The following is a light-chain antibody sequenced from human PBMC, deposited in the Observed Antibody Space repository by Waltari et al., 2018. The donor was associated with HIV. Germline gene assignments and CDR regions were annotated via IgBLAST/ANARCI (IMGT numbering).Light chain of an antibody. Sequence: QSVLTQPPSASGTPGQRVTISCSGSSSNIGSNTVNWYQQLPGTAPHLLIYSNNQRPSGVPDRFSGSKSGTSGSLAISGLQSEDEADYYCAVWGDSLNGPVFGGGTKLTVL. J-gene: IGLJ2*01. CDR3: AVWGDSLNGPV. CDR2: SNN. V-gene: IGLV1-44*01. CDR1: SSNIGSNT.